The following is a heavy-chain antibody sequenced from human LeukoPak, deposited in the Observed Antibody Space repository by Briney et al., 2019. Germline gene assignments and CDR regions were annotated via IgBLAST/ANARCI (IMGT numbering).Heavy chain of an antibody. CDR2: INSDGRSA. D-gene: IGHD2-2*02. Sequence: GGSLRLSCAASGFTFSSYWMYWVRQAPGKGLVWVSRINSDGRSANYADSVKGRFTISRDNSKNTLYLQMNSLRAEDTAVYYCAKGVVVPAAIGYFDYWGQGTLVTVSS. V-gene: IGHV3-74*01. CDR3: AKGVVVPAAIGYFDY. CDR1: GFTFSSYW. J-gene: IGHJ4*02.